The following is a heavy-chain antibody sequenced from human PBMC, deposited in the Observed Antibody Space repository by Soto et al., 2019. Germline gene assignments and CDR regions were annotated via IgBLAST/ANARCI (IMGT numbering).Heavy chain of an antibody. CDR3: ARASGYYDSSGYYSAEYFQH. D-gene: IGHD3-22*01. CDR2: IYYSGST. CDR1: GGSISSSY. Sequence: PTETLSLTCTVSGGSISSSYWSWIRQPPGKGLEWTGYIYYSGSTNYNPSLKSRVTISVDTSKNQFSLKLSSVTAADTAVYYCARASGYYDSSGYYSAEYFQHWGQGTLVTVSS. V-gene: IGHV4-59*01. J-gene: IGHJ1*01.